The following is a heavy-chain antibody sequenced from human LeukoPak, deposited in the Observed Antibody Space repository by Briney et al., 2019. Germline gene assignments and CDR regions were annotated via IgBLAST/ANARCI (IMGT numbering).Heavy chain of an antibody. CDR2: IIPIFGTA. Sequence: SVKVSCEASGGTFSSYAISWVRQAPGQGLEWMGGIIPIFGTANYAQKFQGRVTITADESTSTAYMELSSLRSEDTAVYYCARGVVPAAIAVRPYDIWGQGTMVTVSS. D-gene: IGHD2-2*02. J-gene: IGHJ3*02. CDR3: ARGVVPAAIAVRPYDI. CDR1: GGTFSSYA. V-gene: IGHV1-69*13.